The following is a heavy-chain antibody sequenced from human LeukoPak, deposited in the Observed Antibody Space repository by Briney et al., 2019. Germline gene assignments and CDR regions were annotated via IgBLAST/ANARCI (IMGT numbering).Heavy chain of an antibody. CDR2: INPDGSST. D-gene: IGHD2-21*02. Sequence: GGSLRLSCVASGFTFRTYWMHWARQAPGKGLEWLSRINPDGSSTTYADSVKGRFIISRDNPKNMWYLQINSLIVEDTAIYYGARGGKLEPTALASWGQGSPVVVSS. J-gene: IGHJ5*02. CDR1: GFTFRTYW. CDR3: ARGGKLEPTALAS. V-gene: IGHV3-74*01.